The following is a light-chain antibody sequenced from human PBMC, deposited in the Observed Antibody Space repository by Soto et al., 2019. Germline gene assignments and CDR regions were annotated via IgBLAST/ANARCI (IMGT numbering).Light chain of an antibody. CDR1: QSVTSVD. CDR2: RAS. J-gene: IGKJ1*01. CDR3: QHYGNFPRT. Sequence: EIVLTQSPGTLSLSPGETATLSCRASQSVTSVDLDWYQQKPGQAPRLLIYRASSMVTCIPDRFSGSGSGTDFTLSLSRLEPEDVAVYYCQHYGNFPRTFGQGTNVEIK. V-gene: IGKV3-20*01.